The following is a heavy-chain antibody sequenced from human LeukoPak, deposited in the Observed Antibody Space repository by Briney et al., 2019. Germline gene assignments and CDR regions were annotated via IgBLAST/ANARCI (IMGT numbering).Heavy chain of an antibody. V-gene: IGHV1-69*05. D-gene: IGHD3-9*01. CDR3: ASPEYYDILTGFGH. J-gene: IGHJ4*02. CDR2: IIPIFGTA. CDR1: GGTFSSYA. Sequence: SSVKVSCKASGGTFSSYAISWVRQAPGQGLEWMGGIIPIFGTANYAQKFQGRVTITTDESTSTAYMELSSLRSEDTAVYCCASPEYYDILTGFGHWGQGTLVTVSS.